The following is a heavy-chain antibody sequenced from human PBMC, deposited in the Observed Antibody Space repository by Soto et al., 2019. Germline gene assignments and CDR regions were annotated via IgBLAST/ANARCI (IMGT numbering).Heavy chain of an antibody. CDR3: ARDRRDCGGDCYSGYYYYYGMDV. Sequence: PSETLSLTCTVSGGSISSYYWSWIRQPPGKGLEWIGYIYYSGSTNYNPSLKSRVTISVDTSKNQFSLKLSSVTAADTAVYYCARDRRDCGGDCYSGYYYYYGMDVWGQGTTVTVSS. CDR2: IYYSGST. V-gene: IGHV4-59*01. J-gene: IGHJ6*02. CDR1: GGSISSYY. D-gene: IGHD2-21*02.